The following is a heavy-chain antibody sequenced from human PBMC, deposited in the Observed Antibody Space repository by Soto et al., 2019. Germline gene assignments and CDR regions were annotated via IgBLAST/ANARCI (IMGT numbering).Heavy chain of an antibody. CDR3: AAGVPSIAVAGPHDHDY. V-gene: IGHV1-58*01. CDR1: GFTFTSSA. CDR2: IIVGSGNT. J-gene: IGHJ4*02. D-gene: IGHD6-19*01. Sequence: SVKVSCKASGFTFTSSAVQWVRQARGQRLEWIGWIIVGSGNTNYAQKFQERVTITRDMSTSTAYMELSSLRSEDTAVYYCAAGVPSIAVAGPHDHDYWGQGNLVTVS.